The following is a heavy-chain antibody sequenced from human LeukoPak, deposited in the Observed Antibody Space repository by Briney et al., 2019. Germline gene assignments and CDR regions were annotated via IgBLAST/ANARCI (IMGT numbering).Heavy chain of an antibody. D-gene: IGHD3-22*01. Sequence: SETLSLTCAVYGGSFSGYYWSWIRQPPGKGLEWIGEINHSGSTNYNPSLKSRVTISVDTSKNQFSLKLSSVTAADTAVYYCASRGGYYDSSGYYPFDYWGQGTLVTVSS. V-gene: IGHV4-34*01. CDR2: INHSGST. CDR3: ASRGGYYDSSGYYPFDY. J-gene: IGHJ4*02. CDR1: GGSFSGYY.